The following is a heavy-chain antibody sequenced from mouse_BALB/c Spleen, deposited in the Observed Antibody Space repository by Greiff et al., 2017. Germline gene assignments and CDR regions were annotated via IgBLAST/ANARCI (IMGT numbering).Heavy chain of an antibody. V-gene: IGHV5-6-5*01. CDR1: GFTFSSYA. D-gene: IGHD2-14*01. Sequence: EVKLVESGGGLVKPGGSLKLSCAASGFTFSSYAMSWVRQTPEKRLEWVASISSGGSTYYPDSVKGRFTISRDNARNILYLQMSSLRSEDTAMYYCARKDYRAMDYWGQGTSVTVSS. J-gene: IGHJ4*01. CDR2: ISSGGST. CDR3: ARKDYRAMDY.